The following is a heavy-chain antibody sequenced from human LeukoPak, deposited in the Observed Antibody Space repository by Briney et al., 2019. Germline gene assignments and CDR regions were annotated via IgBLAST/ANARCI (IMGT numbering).Heavy chain of an antibody. Sequence: GASVKVSCKASGYTFTSYDINWVRQATGQGLEWMGWMNPNSGNTGYAQKFQGRVTMTRNTSISTAYMELSSLRSEDTAVYYCARGGYSPNYYYYGMDVWGQGTTVTVSS. V-gene: IGHV1-8*01. CDR2: MNPNSGNT. J-gene: IGHJ6*02. CDR1: GYTFTSYD. D-gene: IGHD5-18*01. CDR3: ARGGYSPNYYYYGMDV.